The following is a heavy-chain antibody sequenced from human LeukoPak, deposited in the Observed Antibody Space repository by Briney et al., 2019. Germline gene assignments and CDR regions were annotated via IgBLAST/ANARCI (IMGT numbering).Heavy chain of an antibody. V-gene: IGHV4-59*08. J-gene: IGHJ4*02. Sequence: SETLSLTCTVSGGSISSYYWSWIRQPPGKGLEWIGYIYYSGSTNYSPSLKSRVTISVDTSKNQFSLKLSSVTAADTAVYYCARSRVRFLEWSGFDYWGQGTLVTVSS. CDR1: GGSISSYY. D-gene: IGHD3-3*01. CDR3: ARSRVRFLEWSGFDY. CDR2: IYYSGST.